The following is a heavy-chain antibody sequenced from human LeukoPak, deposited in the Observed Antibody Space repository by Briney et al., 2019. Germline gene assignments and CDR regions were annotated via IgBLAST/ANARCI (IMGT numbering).Heavy chain of an antibody. CDR1: GYTFTSYD. D-gene: IGHD6-19*01. Sequence: GASVKVSCKASGYTFTSYDINWVRQATGQGLEWMGWMNPNSGNTGYAQKFQGRVTMTRNTSISTAYMELSSLRSEDTAVYYCARAFRRLTYNWFDPWGQGTLVTVSS. J-gene: IGHJ5*02. CDR2: MNPNSGNT. CDR3: ARAFRRLTYNWFDP. V-gene: IGHV1-8*01.